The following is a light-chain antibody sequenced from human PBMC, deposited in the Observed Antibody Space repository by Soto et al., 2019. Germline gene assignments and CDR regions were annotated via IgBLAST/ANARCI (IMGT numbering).Light chain of an antibody. Sequence: QSVLTQPPSASGSPGQSVAISCSGTSSDVGGYNYVSWYQQHPGKAPKLIIFDVNKRPSGVPDRFSGSKSGSTASLTISGLQAEDEADYYCCSYGGSFYVVGTGTKVTVL. J-gene: IGLJ1*01. CDR1: SSDVGGYNY. CDR2: DVN. CDR3: CSYGGSFYV. V-gene: IGLV2-11*01.